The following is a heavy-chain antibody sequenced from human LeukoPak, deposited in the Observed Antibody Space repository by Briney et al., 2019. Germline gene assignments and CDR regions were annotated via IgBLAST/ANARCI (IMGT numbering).Heavy chain of an antibody. Sequence: GESLKISCRGSGCSFTNYWIGWVRQMPGKGLEWMGIIYPGDSDTRYSPSFQGQVTISADKSISTAYLQWSSLKASDTAMYYCARRGYCSSTSCHVDYWGQGTLVTVSS. CDR3: ARRGYCSSTSCHVDY. D-gene: IGHD2-2*01. CDR2: IYPGDSDT. CDR1: GCSFTNYW. J-gene: IGHJ4*02. V-gene: IGHV5-51*01.